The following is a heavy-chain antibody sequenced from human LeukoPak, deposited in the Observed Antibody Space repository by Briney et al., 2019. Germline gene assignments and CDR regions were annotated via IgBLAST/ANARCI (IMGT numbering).Heavy chain of an antibody. J-gene: IGHJ3*02. CDR2: ISSSGSTI. D-gene: IGHD2-15*01. Sequence: GGSLRLSCTASGFTFSSYSMNWVRQAPGKGLEWVSYISSSGSTIYYADSVKGRFTISRDNAKNSLYLQMNSLRAEDTAVYYCARDRGLAADAFDIWGQGTMVTVSS. CDR1: GFTFSSYS. CDR3: ARDRGLAADAFDI. V-gene: IGHV3-48*04.